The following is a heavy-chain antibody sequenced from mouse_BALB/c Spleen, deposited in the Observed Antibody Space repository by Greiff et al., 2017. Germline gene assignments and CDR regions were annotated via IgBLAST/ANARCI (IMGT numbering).Heavy chain of an antibody. CDR3: AIQYGNYVASWFAY. J-gene: IGHJ3*01. D-gene: IGHD2-1*01. CDR1: GFSLTSYG. Sequence: QVHVKQSGPGLVAPSQSLSITCTVSGFSLTSYGVSWVRQPPGKGLEWLGVIWGDGSTNYHSALISRLSISKDNSKSQVFLKLNSLQTDDTATYYCAIQYGNYVASWFAYWGQGTLVTVSA. CDR2: IWGDGST. V-gene: IGHV2-3*01.